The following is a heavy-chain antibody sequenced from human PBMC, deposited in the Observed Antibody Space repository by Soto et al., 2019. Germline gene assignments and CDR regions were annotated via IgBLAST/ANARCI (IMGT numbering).Heavy chain of an antibody. D-gene: IGHD3-3*01. CDR2: ISYDGSNK. CDR3: ARGRFGVVIYYFDY. Sequence: GGSLRLSCAASGFTFSSYAMHWVRQAPGKGLEWVAVISYDGSNKYYADSVKGRFTISRDNSKNTLYLQMNSLRAEDTAVYYCARGRFGVVIYYFDYWGQGTLVTVSS. J-gene: IGHJ4*02. CDR1: GFTFSSYA. V-gene: IGHV3-30-3*01.